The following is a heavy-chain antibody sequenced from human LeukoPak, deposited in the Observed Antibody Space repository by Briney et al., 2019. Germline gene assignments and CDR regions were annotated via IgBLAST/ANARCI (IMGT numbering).Heavy chain of an antibody. D-gene: IGHD4-11*01. CDR1: GFTFSHYG. CDR3: AKDAQRGFDYSNSLQN. V-gene: IGHV3-33*06. J-gene: IGHJ1*01. Sequence: GGSLRLSCAASGFTFSHYGMHWVRQTPGAGLEWVAVIWSDGSDKYYAKSVKGRFAISRDNSKNSLFLQMNSLRAEDTAVYYCAKDAQRGFDYSNSLQNWGQGILVTVSS. CDR2: IWSDGSDK.